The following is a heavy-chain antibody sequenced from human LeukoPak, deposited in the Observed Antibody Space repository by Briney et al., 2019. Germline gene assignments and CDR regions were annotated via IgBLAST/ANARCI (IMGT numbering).Heavy chain of an antibody. J-gene: IGHJ6*02. CDR3: ARRADGSGYSGYDSFLRPRIKNTNWGSLGGMDV. CDR2: IYPGDSDT. V-gene: IGHV5-51*01. D-gene: IGHD5-12*01. Sequence: GESLKISCKGSGYSFTSYWIGWVRQMPGKGLEWMGIIYPGDSDTRYSPSFQGQVTISADKSISTAYLQWSSLKASDTAMYYCARRADGSGYSGYDSFLRPRIKNTNWGSLGGMDVWGQGTTVTVSS. CDR1: GYSFTSYW.